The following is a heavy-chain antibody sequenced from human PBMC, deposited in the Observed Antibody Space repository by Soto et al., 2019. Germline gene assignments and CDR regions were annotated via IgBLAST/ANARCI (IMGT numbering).Heavy chain of an antibody. CDR2: INHSGST. J-gene: IGHJ6*02. Sequence: PSETLSLTCAVYGGSFSGYYWIWIRQPPGKGLEWIGEINHSGSTNYNPSLKSRVTISVDTSKNQFSLKLSSVTAADTAVYYCARGPGGDFWSGSLYYYYGMDVWGQGTTVTVSS. CDR3: ARGPGGDFWSGSLYYYYGMDV. V-gene: IGHV4-34*01. D-gene: IGHD3-3*01. CDR1: GGSFSGYY.